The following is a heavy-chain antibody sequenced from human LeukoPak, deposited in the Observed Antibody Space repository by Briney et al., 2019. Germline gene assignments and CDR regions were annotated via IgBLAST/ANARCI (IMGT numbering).Heavy chain of an antibody. CDR3: ARDKTGPFTVTPQSWFDP. D-gene: IGHD4-17*01. V-gene: IGHV1-18*01. CDR1: GYTFTSYG. Sequence: ASAKVSCKASGYTFTSYGISWVRQAPGQGLEWMGWISAYNGNTNYAQKLQGRVTMTTDTSTSTAYMELRSLRSDDTAVYYCARDKTGPFTVTPQSWFDPWGQGTLVTVSS. J-gene: IGHJ5*02. CDR2: ISAYNGNT.